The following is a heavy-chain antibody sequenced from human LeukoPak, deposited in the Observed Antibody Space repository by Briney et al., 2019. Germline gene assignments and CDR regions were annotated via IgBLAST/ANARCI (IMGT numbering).Heavy chain of an antibody. CDR3: ARVVTGSVSYLDY. D-gene: IGHD3-10*01. J-gene: IGHJ4*02. V-gene: IGHV3-21*01. CDR2: ISSSSSNI. Sequence: GGSLRLSCAASGFTFSIYSMKWVRQAPGKGLEWVSSISSSSSNIYYADSVKGRFTISRDNAKNSLYLQMSSLRAEDTAVYYCARVVTGSVSYLDYWGQGTLVTVSS. CDR1: GFTFSIYS.